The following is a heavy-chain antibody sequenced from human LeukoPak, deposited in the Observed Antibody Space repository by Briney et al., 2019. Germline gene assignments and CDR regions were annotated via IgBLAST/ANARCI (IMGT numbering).Heavy chain of an antibody. CDR3: AKDLPGYYYDSSGYFGY. Sequence: GGSLRLSCAASGFTFSSYAMHWVRQAPGKGLEWVAVISYDGSNKYYADSVKGRFTISRDNSKNTLYLQMNSLRAEDTAVYYCAKDLPGYYYDSSGYFGYWGQGTLVTVSS. J-gene: IGHJ4*02. V-gene: IGHV3-30-3*01. CDR1: GFTFSSYA. D-gene: IGHD3-22*01. CDR2: ISYDGSNK.